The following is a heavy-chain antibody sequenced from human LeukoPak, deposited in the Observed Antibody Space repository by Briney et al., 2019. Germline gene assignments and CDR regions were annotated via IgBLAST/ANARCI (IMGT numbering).Heavy chain of an antibody. V-gene: IGHV5-51*01. Sequence: GESLKISCKGSGCSFTRYWIGWVRQMPGKGLEWMGIIYPGDSDTRYSPSFQGQVTISADKSISTAYLQWSSLKASDSAMYYCATNTMFRGIHAFDIWGQGTMVTVSS. J-gene: IGHJ3*02. CDR3: ATNTMFRGIHAFDI. CDR2: IYPGDSDT. D-gene: IGHD3-10*01. CDR1: GCSFTRYW.